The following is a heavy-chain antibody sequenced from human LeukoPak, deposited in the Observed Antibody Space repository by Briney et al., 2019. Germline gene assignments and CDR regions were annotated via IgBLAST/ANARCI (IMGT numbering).Heavy chain of an antibody. CDR1: GYTFTGYY. J-gene: IGHJ4*02. CDR2: INPNSGGT. V-gene: IGHV1-2*06. Sequence: ASVKVSCKASGYTFTGYYMHWVRQAPGQGLEWMRRINPNSGGTNYAQKFQGRVTMTRDTSISTAYMELSRLRSDDTAVYYCARTLRRGYDSSGFDYWGQGTLVTVSS. D-gene: IGHD3-22*01. CDR3: ARTLRRGYDSSGFDY.